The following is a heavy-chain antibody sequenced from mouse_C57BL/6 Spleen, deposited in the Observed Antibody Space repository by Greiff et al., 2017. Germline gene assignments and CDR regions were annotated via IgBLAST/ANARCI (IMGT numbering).Heavy chain of an antibody. V-gene: IGHV5-17*01. CDR3: ARSKCYAMDE. CDR2: IRSGGSTI. Sequence: EVQLVESGGGLVKPGGSLKLSCAAPGFTFSDYGMHWVRQAPEKGLEWVAYIRSGGSTIYYADTVKGRITIYRDNAKHTMFLQLTDLRSFDTAMYYCARSKCYAMDEWGQGTSDTVSS. CDR1: GFTFSDYG. J-gene: IGHJ4*01. D-gene: IGHD2-5*01.